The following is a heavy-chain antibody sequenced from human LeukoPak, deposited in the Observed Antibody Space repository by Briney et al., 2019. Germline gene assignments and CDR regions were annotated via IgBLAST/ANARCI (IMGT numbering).Heavy chain of an antibody. CDR1: GYSFTSYW. D-gene: IGHD6-19*01. Sequence: GESLKISCKGSGYSFTSYWIGWVRRLPGKGLEWMGIIYPGDSDTRYSPSFQGQVTISADKSISTAYLQWSSLKASDTAMYYCARGGVAGTRDTYFDYWGQGTLVTVSS. J-gene: IGHJ4*02. CDR2: IYPGDSDT. CDR3: ARGGVAGTRDTYFDY. V-gene: IGHV5-51*01.